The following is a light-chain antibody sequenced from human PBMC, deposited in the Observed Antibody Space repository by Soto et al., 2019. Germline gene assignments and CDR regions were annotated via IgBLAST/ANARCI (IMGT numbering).Light chain of an antibody. CDR1: QNINNY. CDR3: QQTYNTTPT. CDR2: GAS. J-gene: IGKJ4*01. V-gene: IGKV1-39*01. Sequence: DIQMTQSPSSLSASIGDRVTLTCRASQNINNYLHWYQLKPGKAPKLLIYGASGLQSGVPSRFSGTGSGTHFTLTISSLQPEDFATYFCQQTYNTTPTFGGGTKV.